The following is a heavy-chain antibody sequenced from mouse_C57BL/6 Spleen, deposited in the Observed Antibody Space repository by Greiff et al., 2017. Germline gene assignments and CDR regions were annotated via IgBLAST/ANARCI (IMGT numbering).Heavy chain of an antibody. CDR2: IWSDGST. CDR3: ARHPYSKYYAMDY. D-gene: IGHD2-5*01. Sequence: VKLMESGPGLVAPSQSLSITCTVSGFSLTSYGVHWVRQPPGKGLEWLVVIWSDGSTTYNSALKSRLSISKDNSKSQVFLKMNSLQTDDTAMYYCARHPYSKYYAMDYWGQGTSVTVSS. J-gene: IGHJ4*01. CDR1: GFSLTSYG. V-gene: IGHV2-6-1*01.